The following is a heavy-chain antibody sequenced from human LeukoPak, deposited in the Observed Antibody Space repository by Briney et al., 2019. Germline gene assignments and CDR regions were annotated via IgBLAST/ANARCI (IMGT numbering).Heavy chain of an antibody. CDR3: ARGGSSSGWFSYYYYYYGMDV. J-gene: IGHJ6*04. Sequence: GRSLRLSCAASGFTFSSYAMHWVRQAPGKGLEWVAVISYDGSNKYYADSVKGRFTIPRDNSKNTLYLQMNSLRAEDTAVYYCARGGSSSGWFSYYYYYYGMDVWGKGTTVTVSS. V-gene: IGHV3-30*04. CDR1: GFTFSSYA. CDR2: ISYDGSNK. D-gene: IGHD6-19*01.